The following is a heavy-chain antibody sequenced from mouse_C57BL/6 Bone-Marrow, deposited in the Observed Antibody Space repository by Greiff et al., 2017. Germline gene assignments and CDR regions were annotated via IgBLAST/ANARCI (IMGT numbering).Heavy chain of an antibody. V-gene: IGHV1-18*01. CDR3: ARWGLAY. CDR2: INPNNGGT. CDR1: GYTFTDYN. J-gene: IGHJ3*01. Sequence: VQLQQSGPELVKPGASVKISCKASGYTFTDYNMDWVKQSHGKSLEWIGDINPNNGGTNYNKKFKGKATLTVDNSSSTAYMELSSLTSEDTAVYYCARWGLAYWGQGTLVTVSA.